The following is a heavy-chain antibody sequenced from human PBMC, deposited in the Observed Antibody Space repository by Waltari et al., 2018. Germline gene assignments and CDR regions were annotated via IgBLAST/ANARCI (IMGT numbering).Heavy chain of an antibody. Sequence: EVQLVESGGGLVQPGGSLRLSCAASGFTFSSYAMSWVRQAPGKGLEWVSAISGSGGSTYYADSVKGRFTISRDKSKNTLYLQMNSLRAEDTAVYYCATRYYDFWSGYPQPDYWGQGTLVTVSS. CDR2: ISGSGGST. D-gene: IGHD3-3*01. J-gene: IGHJ4*02. CDR1: GFTFSSYA. V-gene: IGHV3-23*04. CDR3: ATRYYDFWSGYPQPDY.